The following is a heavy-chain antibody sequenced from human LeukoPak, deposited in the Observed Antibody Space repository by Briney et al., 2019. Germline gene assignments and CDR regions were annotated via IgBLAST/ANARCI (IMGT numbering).Heavy chain of an antibody. J-gene: IGHJ4*02. CDR1: GGSISSSGYY. CDR2: IYYSGST. D-gene: IGHD2-2*01. Sequence: SETLSVTCTVSGGSISSSGYYWGWIRQPPGKGLEWIGSIYYSGSTYYNPSLKSRVTISVDTSKNQFSLKLSSVTAADTAVYYCARHLSTSPVYYFDYWGQGTLVTVSS. V-gene: IGHV4-39*01. CDR3: ARHLSTSPVYYFDY.